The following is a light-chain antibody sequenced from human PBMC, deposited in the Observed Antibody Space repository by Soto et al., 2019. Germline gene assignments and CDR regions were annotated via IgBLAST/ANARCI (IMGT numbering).Light chain of an antibody. V-gene: IGLV2-11*01. J-gene: IGLJ1*01. CDR3: CSYAGSYKV. CDR2: DVS. CDR1: SSDVGGYNY. Sequence: QSVLTQPRSVSGSPGQSVTISYTGTSSDVGGYNYVSWYQQHPGKAPKLMIYDVSKRPSGVPDRVSGSKSGNTASLTISGLQAEDEADYYCCSYAGSYKVFGTGTKLTVL.